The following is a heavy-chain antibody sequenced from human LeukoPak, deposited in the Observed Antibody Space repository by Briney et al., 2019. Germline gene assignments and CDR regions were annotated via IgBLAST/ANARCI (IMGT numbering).Heavy chain of an antibody. CDR1: GGTFSSYA. CDR3: AKPCDSSGFYFQH. J-gene: IGHJ1*01. Sequence: SVKVSCKASGGTFSSYAISWVRQAPGQGLEWMGGIIPIFGTANYAQKFQGRVTITTDESTSTAYMELSSLRSEDTAVYYCAKPCDSSGFYFQHWGQGTLVTVSS. CDR2: IIPIFGTA. V-gene: IGHV1-69*05. D-gene: IGHD3-22*01.